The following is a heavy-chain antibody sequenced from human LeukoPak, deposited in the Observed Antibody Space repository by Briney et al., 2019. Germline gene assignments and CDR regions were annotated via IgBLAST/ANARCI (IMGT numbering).Heavy chain of an antibody. V-gene: IGHV3-66*01. CDR2: IYVDGST. Sequence: PTGGSLRLSCAASGISVSSNYMSWVRQAPGKGLQWVSVIYVDGSTYYADSVKGRITISRDNSRNTLYLQMNSLRAEDTAVYYCARDLATRQWTGLYDSWGQGALVTVSS. J-gene: IGHJ4*02. CDR1: GISVSSNY. D-gene: IGHD3-16*02. CDR3: ARDLATRQWTGLYDS.